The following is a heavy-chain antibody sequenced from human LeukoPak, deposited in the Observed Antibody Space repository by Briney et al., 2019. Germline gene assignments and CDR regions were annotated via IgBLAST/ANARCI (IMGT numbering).Heavy chain of an antibody. Sequence: PSETLSLTCAVYGGPFSGYYWSWIRQPPGKGLEWIGEINHSGSTNYNPSLKSRVTISVDTSKNQFSLKLSSVTAADTAVYYCARRPIIGSPDYYYYGMDVWGQGTTVTVSS. CDR1: GGPFSGYY. J-gene: IGHJ6*02. CDR3: ARRPIIGSPDYYYYGMDV. V-gene: IGHV4-34*01. D-gene: IGHD5-12*01. CDR2: INHSGST.